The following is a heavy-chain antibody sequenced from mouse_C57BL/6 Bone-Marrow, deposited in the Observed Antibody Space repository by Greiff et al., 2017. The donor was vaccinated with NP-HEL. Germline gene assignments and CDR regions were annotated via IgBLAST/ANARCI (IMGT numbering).Heavy chain of an antibody. CDR1: GFTFSSYG. Sequence: EVQLVESGGDLVKPGGSLKLSCAASGFTFSSYGMSWVRQTPDKRLEWVATISSGGSYTYYPDSVKGRFTISRDNAKNTLYLQMSSLKSEDTAMYYCARRHYGSRGYFDYWGQGTTLTVSS. CDR3: ARRHYGSRGYFDY. J-gene: IGHJ2*01. D-gene: IGHD1-1*01. V-gene: IGHV5-6*01. CDR2: ISSGGSYT.